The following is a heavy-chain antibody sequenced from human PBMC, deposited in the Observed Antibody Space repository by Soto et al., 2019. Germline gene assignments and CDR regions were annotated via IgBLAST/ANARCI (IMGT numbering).Heavy chain of an antibody. V-gene: IGHV4-59*01. D-gene: IGHD4-17*01. CDR3: ASYGDYAWYFDL. CDR2: IYYSGST. J-gene: IGHJ2*01. CDR1: GGSISSYY. Sequence: QVQLQESGPGLVKPSETLSLTCTVSGGSISSYYWSWIRQPPGKGLEWIGYIYYSGSTNYNPSLKSRVTISVDTSRKQFSRKLRSVPAADTAVYYCASYGDYAWYFDLWGRGTLVTVSS.